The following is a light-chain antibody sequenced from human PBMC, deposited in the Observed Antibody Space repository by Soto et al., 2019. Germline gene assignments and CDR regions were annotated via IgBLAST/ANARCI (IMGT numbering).Light chain of an antibody. Sequence: QSVLTQPPSVSASPGQRVTISCTGSSSNIGNNYVSWYRQLPGTAPKLLIYDNNRRPSGISDRCSGSKSGTSATLDITGLQTGEEADYYCGTWDSSLNGVVFGGGTKLTVL. CDR3: GTWDSSLNGVV. CDR2: DNN. CDR1: SSNIGNNY. J-gene: IGLJ2*01. V-gene: IGLV1-51*01.